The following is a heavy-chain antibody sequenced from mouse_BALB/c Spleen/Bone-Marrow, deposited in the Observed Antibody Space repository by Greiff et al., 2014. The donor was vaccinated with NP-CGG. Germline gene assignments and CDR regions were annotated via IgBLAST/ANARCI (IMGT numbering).Heavy chain of an antibody. Sequence: EVQRVESGGGLVKPGGSLKLSCAASGLTFSDYYMYWVRQTPEKRLEWVATISDGGGYTYYPDSVWGRFTISRDNAKNNLYLQMSSLKSEDTAMYYCARSGERFGAMDYWGQGTSVTVFS. CDR1: GLTFSDYY. J-gene: IGHJ4*01. V-gene: IGHV5-4*02. CDR3: ARSGERFGAMDY. D-gene: IGHD3-1*01. CDR2: ISDGGGYT.